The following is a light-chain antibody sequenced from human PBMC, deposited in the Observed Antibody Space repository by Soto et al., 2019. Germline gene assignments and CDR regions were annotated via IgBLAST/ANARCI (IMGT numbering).Light chain of an antibody. J-gene: IGLJ3*02. V-gene: IGLV1-40*01. CDR1: SSNIGAGYH. Sequence: QSVLTQPPSVSGAPGQRVTISCTGSSSNIGAGYHIHWYQQFPGTAPKLLIYGNINRPSGVPDRFSGSKSGTSASLAITGLQADDEADYYCQSYDSSLSGSVFGGGTKLTVL. CDR2: GNI. CDR3: QSYDSSLSGSV.